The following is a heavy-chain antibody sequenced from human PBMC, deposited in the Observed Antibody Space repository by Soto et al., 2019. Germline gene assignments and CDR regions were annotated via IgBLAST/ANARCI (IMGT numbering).Heavy chain of an antibody. Sequence: QVQLQESGPGLVKPSQTLSLTCTVSGGSISSGGYYWSWIRQHPGKGLEWIGYIYYSGSTYYNPSPKSXXTXSXXTSKNQFSLKLSSVTAADTAVYYCARDSGGYAIGYWGQGTLVTVSS. CDR2: IYYSGST. CDR3: ARDSGGYAIGY. CDR1: GGSISSGGYY. V-gene: IGHV4-31*03. J-gene: IGHJ4*02. D-gene: IGHD5-12*01.